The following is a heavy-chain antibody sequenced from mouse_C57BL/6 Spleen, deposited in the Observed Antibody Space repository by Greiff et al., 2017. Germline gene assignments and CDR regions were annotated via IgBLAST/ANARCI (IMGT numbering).Heavy chain of an antibody. J-gene: IGHJ1*03. Sequence: VQLLQSGPELVKPGASVKISCKASGYAFSSSRMTWVQQRPGKGLAWIGRIYPGGGDTNYNGKFKGKATLTADKYTSTAYMQLSSLTSEDTAVYFCARSDYYGSGNRYFDVWGTGTTVTVSS. CDR2: IYPGGGDT. D-gene: IGHD1-1*01. CDR3: ARSDYYGSGNRYFDV. CDR1: GYAFSSSR. V-gene: IGHV1-82*01.